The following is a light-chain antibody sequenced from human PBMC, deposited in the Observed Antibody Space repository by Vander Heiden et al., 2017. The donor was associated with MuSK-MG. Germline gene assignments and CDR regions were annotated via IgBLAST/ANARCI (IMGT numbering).Light chain of an antibody. CDR2: KAS. J-gene: IGKJ1*01. Sequence: DIQMTQSPSTLSASVGDRVIITCRASRSISRWLAWYQEKPGEAPRLLISKASNLEDGVPSRFSGSGSGIEFTLTIASLQPDESATYFCHHDNNNLGTFGQGTKVEIK. CDR3: HHDNNNLGT. CDR1: RSISRW. V-gene: IGKV1-5*03.